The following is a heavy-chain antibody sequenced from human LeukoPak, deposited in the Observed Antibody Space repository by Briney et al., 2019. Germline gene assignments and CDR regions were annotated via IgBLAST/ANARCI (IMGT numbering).Heavy chain of an antibody. CDR2: INPNSGGT. CDR3: SVLWFGELTTHDY. CDR1: GYTFTGYY. J-gene: IGHJ4*02. V-gene: IGHV1-2*02. D-gene: IGHD3-10*01. Sequence: EASVKVSCKASGYTFTGYYMHWVRQAPGQGLEWMGWINPNSGGTNYAQKFQGRVTVTGDTSISTAYMELSRLRSDDTAVYYCSVLWFGELTTHDYWGQGTLVTVSS.